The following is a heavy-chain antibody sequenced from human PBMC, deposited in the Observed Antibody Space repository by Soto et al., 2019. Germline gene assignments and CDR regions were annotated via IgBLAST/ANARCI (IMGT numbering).Heavy chain of an antibody. CDR1: GYTFTSYA. D-gene: IGHD2-15*01. CDR2: INAGNGNT. Sequence: ASVKVSCTASGYTFTSYAMHWVRQAPGQRLEWMGWINAGNGNTKYSQKFQGRVTITRDTSASTAYMELSSLRSEDTAVYYCARDELGYCSGGSCYFSPSFGYWGQGTLVTVSS. J-gene: IGHJ4*02. V-gene: IGHV1-3*01. CDR3: ARDELGYCSGGSCYFSPSFGY.